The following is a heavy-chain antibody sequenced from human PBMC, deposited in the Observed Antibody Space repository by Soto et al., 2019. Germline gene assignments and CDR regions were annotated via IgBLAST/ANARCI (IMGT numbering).Heavy chain of an antibody. CDR2: IFYNGTT. J-gene: IGHJ5*02. CDR3: ARSPRQIRFLVFWLDP. CDR1: GGFISTYF. V-gene: IGHV4-59*12. Sequence: SETLSLTCTVSGGFISTYFWSWIRQVPGKGPEWIGYIFYNGTTNYNPSLKSRVTMSVDTSKNHFSLKLNSVTAADTAVYYCARSPRQIRFLVFWLDPWGPGTQVTV. D-gene: IGHD3-3*01.